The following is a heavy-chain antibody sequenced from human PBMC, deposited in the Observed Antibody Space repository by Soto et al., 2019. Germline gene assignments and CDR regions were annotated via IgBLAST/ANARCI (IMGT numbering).Heavy chain of an antibody. CDR3: ARLGDYDSSGYFSY. V-gene: IGHV4-39*01. J-gene: IGHJ4*02. CDR1: GGSISSSSYY. D-gene: IGHD3-22*01. Sequence: QLQLQESGPGLVKPSETLSLTCTVSGGSISSSSYYWGWIRQPPGKGLEWIGSIYYSGSTYYNPSLKSRVTISVDTSKTQFSLKLSSVTAADTAVYYCARLGDYDSSGYFSYWGQGTLVTVSS. CDR2: IYYSGST.